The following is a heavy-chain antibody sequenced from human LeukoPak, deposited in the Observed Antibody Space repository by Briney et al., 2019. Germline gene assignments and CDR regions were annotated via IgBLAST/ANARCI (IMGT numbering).Heavy chain of an antibody. CDR2: IIPILGIA. CDR3: ARRGDCRSTICYLEYYMDV. Sequence: GASVKVSCKASGGTFSSYAISWVRQAPGQGLEWMGRIIPILGIANYAQKFQGRVTITADKSTSTAYMELSSLRSEDTAVYYCARRGDCRSTICYLEYYMDVWGKGTTVTVSS. J-gene: IGHJ6*03. CDR1: GGTFSSYA. D-gene: IGHD2-2*01. V-gene: IGHV1-69*04.